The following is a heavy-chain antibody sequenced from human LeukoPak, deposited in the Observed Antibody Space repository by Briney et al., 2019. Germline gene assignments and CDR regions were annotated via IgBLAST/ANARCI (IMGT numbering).Heavy chain of an antibody. V-gene: IGHV3-53*01. Sequence: GGSLRLSCEVPGFTVSSNYMSWVRQAPGKGLEWVSLIYSAGSTFYADSVKGRFTISRDNSKNTLYLQMNSLRAEDTALYFCARDSSSFPNYFDSWGQGTLVTVSS. CDR1: GFTVSSNY. CDR2: IYSAGST. D-gene: IGHD2/OR15-2a*01. CDR3: ARDSSSFPNYFDS. J-gene: IGHJ4*02.